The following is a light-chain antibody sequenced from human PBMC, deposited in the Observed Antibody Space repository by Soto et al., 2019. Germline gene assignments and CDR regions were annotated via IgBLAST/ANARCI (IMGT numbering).Light chain of an antibody. V-gene: IGKV1-39*01. CDR2: AAS. CDR1: QSINSY. J-gene: IGKJ5*01. Sequence: DIQMTQSPASLSASVGDRVTITCRASQSINSYLNWYQQKPGKDPKLLIFAASNLQSGVPSRFSGRGSGTDYTLTVNSLQPEDFATDYCQQSYSTPITFGQGTRLEIK. CDR3: QQSYSTPIT.